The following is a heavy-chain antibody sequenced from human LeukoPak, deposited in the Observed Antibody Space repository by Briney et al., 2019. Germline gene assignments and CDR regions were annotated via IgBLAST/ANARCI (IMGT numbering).Heavy chain of an antibody. CDR2: ISSSSSTI. CDR3: ASFYSGDRFYYYYYGMDV. J-gene: IGHJ6*02. CDR1: GFTFSNYW. D-gene: IGHD2/OR15-2a*01. V-gene: IGHV3-48*01. Sequence: GGSLRLSCAASGFTFSNYWMSWVRQAPGKGLEWVSYISSSSSTIYYADSVKGRFTISRDNAKNSLYLQMNSLRAEDTAVYYCASFYSGDRFYYYYYGMDVWGQGTTVTVSS.